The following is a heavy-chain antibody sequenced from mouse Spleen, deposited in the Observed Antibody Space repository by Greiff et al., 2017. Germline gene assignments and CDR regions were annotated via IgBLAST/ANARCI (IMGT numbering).Heavy chain of an antibody. CDR1: GYTFTSYW. CDR3: ARGAYYSNTGAGGGAMDY. CDR2: IDPSDSYT. D-gene: IGHD2-5*01. V-gene: IGHV1-50*01. J-gene: IGHJ4*01. Sequence: QVQLKQPGAELVKPGASVKLSCKASGYTFTSYWMQWVKQRPGQGLEWIGEIDPSDSYTNYNQKFKGKATLTVDTSSSTAYMQLSSLTSEDSAVYYCARGAYYSNTGAGGGAMDYWGQGTSVTVSS.